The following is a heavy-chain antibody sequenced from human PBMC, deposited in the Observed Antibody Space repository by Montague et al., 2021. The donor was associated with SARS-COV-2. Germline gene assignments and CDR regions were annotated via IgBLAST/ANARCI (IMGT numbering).Heavy chain of an antibody. CDR2: IHIDGTT. V-gene: IGHV3-66*02. CDR3: WTLSSGCLRY. J-gene: IGHJ4*02. D-gene: IGHD2/OR15-2a*01. Sequence: SLRLSCAASGLTVSSNYMAWVRQAPGKGLEWVSVIHIDGTTYYPVSLRGRFTISRDTSANTLSLQIDSLRPEDTATYYCWTLSSGCLRYWGRGTLVAVSS. CDR1: GLTVSSNY.